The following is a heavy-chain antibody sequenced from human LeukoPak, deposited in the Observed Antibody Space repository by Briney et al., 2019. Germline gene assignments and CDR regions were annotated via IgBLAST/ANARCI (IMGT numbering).Heavy chain of an antibody. D-gene: IGHD2-2*01. CDR3: TKVRRTADIVVVDPPYYFDD. Sequence: VGSLRLSCAASRDTLSGYAMSSVPAAPGEGLGCVSPICGSVVMTYYTHTVKGPVTISRDNSKNTLYLQMNSLRAEDTAVYYCTKVRRTADIVVVDPPYYFDDWGQGTLVTVSS. J-gene: IGHJ4*02. V-gene: IGHV3-23*01. CDR2: ICGSVVMT. CDR1: RDTLSGYA.